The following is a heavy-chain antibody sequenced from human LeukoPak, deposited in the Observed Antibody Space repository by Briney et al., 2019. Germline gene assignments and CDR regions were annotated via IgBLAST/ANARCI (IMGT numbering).Heavy chain of an antibody. CDR2: MNPNSGNT. Sequence: GASVTVSCTASGYTFTIYDINWVRQATGQGLEWMGWMNPNSGNTGYAQKFQGRVTMTRNTSISTAYMELSSLRSEDTAVYYCARDYLSSFDYWGQGTLVTVSS. CDR1: GYTFTIYD. D-gene: IGHD1-26*01. J-gene: IGHJ4*02. CDR3: ARDYLSSFDY. V-gene: IGHV1-8*01.